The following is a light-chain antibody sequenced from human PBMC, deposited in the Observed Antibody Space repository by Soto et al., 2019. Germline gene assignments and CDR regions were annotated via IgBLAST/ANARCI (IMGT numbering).Light chain of an antibody. CDR3: QQRSNWPT. CDR1: QSVSSY. Sequence: ESVLTQSPATLSLSPGERATLSCRASQSVSSYLAWYQQKPGQAPRLLIYDASNRATGIPARFSGSGSGTDLTLTISSLEPEDFAVYYCQQRSNWPTFGQGTKLEIK. J-gene: IGKJ2*01. CDR2: DAS. V-gene: IGKV3-11*01.